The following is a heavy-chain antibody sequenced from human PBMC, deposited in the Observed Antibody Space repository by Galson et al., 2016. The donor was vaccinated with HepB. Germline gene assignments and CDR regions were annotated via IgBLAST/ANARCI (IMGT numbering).Heavy chain of an antibody. CDR3: ARERASHIRDAFEI. CDR1: GFNFDNFY. D-gene: IGHD5-24*01. CDR2: ISAAGSFF. Sequence: SLRLSCAASGFNFDNFYMNWIRQAPGKGLEWIADISAAGSFFNYADSVRGRFIISRDNAKKSLSLQVDSLRADDTGVYYCARERASHIRDAFEIWGRGTKVTVSS. J-gene: IGHJ3*02. V-gene: IGHV3-11*06.